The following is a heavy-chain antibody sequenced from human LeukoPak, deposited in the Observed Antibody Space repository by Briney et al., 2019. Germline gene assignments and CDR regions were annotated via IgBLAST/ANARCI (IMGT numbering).Heavy chain of an antibody. CDR1: GGSVSSSTYY. CDR2: IYYSGST. J-gene: IGHJ4*02. D-gene: IGHD3-9*01. V-gene: IGHV4-39*01. Sequence: SETLSLTCAVSGGSVSSSTYYCGWIRQPPGKGLEWIGNIYYSGSTYYNPSLTSRVTMSVDTSNNQFSLKMHSVTAADTAVYYCARLSKGRSFDYIFDYWGQGSLVTVSS. CDR3: ARLSKGRSFDYIFDY.